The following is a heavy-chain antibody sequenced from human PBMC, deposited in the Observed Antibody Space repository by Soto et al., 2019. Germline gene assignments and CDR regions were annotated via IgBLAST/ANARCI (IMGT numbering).Heavy chain of an antibody. CDR2: IYTSGST. CDR3: VRVLGQAPATMWCFAT. Sequence: SETLSLTCTVSGGSISSYYWSWIRRPAGKGLEWIGRIYTSGSTNYNPSLKSRVTMSVDTSKNQFSLKLSSVTAADTAVDYCVRVLGQAPATMWCFATWGRETRATV. J-gene: IGHJ5*02. V-gene: IGHV4-4*07. D-gene: IGHD2-2*01. CDR1: GGSISSYY.